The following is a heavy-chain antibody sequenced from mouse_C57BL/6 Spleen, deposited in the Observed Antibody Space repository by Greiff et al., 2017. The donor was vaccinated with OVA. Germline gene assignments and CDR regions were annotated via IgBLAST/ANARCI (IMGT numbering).Heavy chain of an antibody. V-gene: IGHV1-4*01. CDR3: ARGEQLRLPAY. J-gene: IGHJ3*01. CDR2: INPSSGYT. Sequence: QVQLKESGAELARPGASVKMSCKASGYTFTSYTMHWVKQRPGQGLEWIGYINPSSGYTKYNQKFKDKATLTADKSSSTAYMQLSSLTSEDSAVYYCARGEQLRLPAYWGQGTLVTVSA. D-gene: IGHD3-2*02. CDR1: GYTFTSYT.